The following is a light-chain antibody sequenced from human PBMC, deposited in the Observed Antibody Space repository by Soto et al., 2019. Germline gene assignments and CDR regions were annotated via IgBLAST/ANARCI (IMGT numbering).Light chain of an antibody. CDR1: SSDVGIYNY. Sequence: QSALTQPASVSGSPGQSIAISCTGSSSDVGIYNYVSWYQQHPGKVPKLIINEVSIRPSGVSNRFSGSKSGNTASLTISGLQAEDEADYYCSSYTTSSTRVFGTGTKVTVL. CDR2: EVS. V-gene: IGLV2-14*01. CDR3: SSYTTSSTRV. J-gene: IGLJ1*01.